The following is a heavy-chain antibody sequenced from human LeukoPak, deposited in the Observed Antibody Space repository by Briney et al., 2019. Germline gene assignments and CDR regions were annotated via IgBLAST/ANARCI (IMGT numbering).Heavy chain of an antibody. CDR1: GFTFSSYS. V-gene: IGHV3-48*01. D-gene: IGHD6-19*01. CDR2: ISSDSRTI. J-gene: IGHJ5*02. CDR3: ARDFSPIAVAGGWFDP. Sequence: GGSLRLSCAASGFTFSSYSMNWVRQAPGKGLEWVSYISSDSRTIYYADSVKGRFTISRDNAKNSLYLQMNSLRAEDTAVYYCARDFSPIAVAGGWFDPWGQGTLVTVSS.